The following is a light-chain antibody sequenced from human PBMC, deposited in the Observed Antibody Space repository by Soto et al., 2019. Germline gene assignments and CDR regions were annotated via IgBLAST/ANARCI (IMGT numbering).Light chain of an antibody. CDR2: GTS. V-gene: IGKV3-20*01. CDR1: QSVSRSN. CDR3: EQYGSSPPSIT. Sequence: EIVLTQSPDPLSLSPGERATVSCRSSQSVSRSNLAWYQHKPGQAPRLLIYGTSNRATGIPDRFTGSGSGTDLTLTISSLEPEEFAVYYCEQYGSSPPSITFGQGTRLEIK. J-gene: IGKJ5*01.